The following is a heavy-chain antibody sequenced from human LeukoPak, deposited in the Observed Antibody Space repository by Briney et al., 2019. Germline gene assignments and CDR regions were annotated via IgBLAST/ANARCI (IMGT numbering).Heavy chain of an antibody. D-gene: IGHD2-15*01. J-gene: IGHJ5*02. Sequence: ASVKVSCKVSGYTLTELSMHWVRQAPGKGLEWMGGFDPEDGETIYAQKFQGRVTMTEDTSTDTAYMELSSLRSEDTAVYYCALTGYCSGGSCYSRLNWFDPWGQGTLVTVSS. V-gene: IGHV1-24*01. CDR1: GYTLTELS. CDR2: FDPEDGET. CDR3: ALTGYCSGGSCYSRLNWFDP.